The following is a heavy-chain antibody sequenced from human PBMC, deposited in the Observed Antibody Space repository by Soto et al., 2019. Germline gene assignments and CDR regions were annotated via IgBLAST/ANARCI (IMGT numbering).Heavy chain of an antibody. V-gene: IGHV3-21*01. J-gene: IGHJ6*02. CDR1: GFTFSSYS. D-gene: IGHD5-18*01. CDR2: ISSSSSYI. Sequence: EVQLVESGGGLVKPGGSLRLSCAASGFTFSSYSMNWVRQAPGKGLEWVSSISSSSSYIYYADSVKGRFTISRDNAKNSLYLQINSLSAEDTAVYYCARYDSYGYSYYYGMDVWGQGTTVTVSS. CDR3: ARYDSYGYSYYYGMDV.